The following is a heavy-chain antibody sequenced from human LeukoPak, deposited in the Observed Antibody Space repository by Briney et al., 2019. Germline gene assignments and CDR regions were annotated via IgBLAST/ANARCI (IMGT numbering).Heavy chain of an antibody. V-gene: IGHV1-18*01. D-gene: IGHD2-2*01. CDR2: MSANNANT. CDR3: ARDGYCSSTSCASDY. Sequence: ASVRVSCKASGYTMTSYGISWVRQAPGQGLEWMGWMSANNANTNYAQKLQGRVTMTTDTSTSTAYMELRSLRSDDTAVYYCARDGYCSSTSCASDYWGQGTLVTVSS. CDR1: GYTMTSYG. J-gene: IGHJ4*02.